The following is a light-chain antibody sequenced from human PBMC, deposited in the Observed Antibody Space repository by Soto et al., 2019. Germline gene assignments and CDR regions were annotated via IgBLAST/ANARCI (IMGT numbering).Light chain of an antibody. CDR2: EVS. V-gene: IGLV2-8*01. CDR1: SSDVGGYNY. J-gene: IGLJ3*02. CDR3: SSYAGSNNLV. Sequence: QSALTQPPSASGSPGQSVTISCTGTSSDVGGYNYVSWYQQHPGKAPKLMIYEVSERPSGVPDRFSCSKTGNTASLTASGLQAEDEADYYCSSYAGSNNLVFGGGTKLTVL.